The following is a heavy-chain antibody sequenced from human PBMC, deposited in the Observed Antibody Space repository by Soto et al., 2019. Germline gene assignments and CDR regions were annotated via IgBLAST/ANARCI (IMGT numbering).Heavy chain of an antibody. CDR2: ISKDGSHK. D-gene: IGHD3-10*01. V-gene: IGHV3-30*04. CDR3: ARSRSGAVADSFDF. J-gene: IGHJ4*02. CDR1: GFTFSRYA. Sequence: SLRLSCAASGFTFSRYARHWFRQAPGKGLEWVAVISKDGSHKYYLESVKGRFTISRDNSKNILSLQMNSLRDEDTAVYYCARSRSGAVADSFDFWGQGTLVTVSS.